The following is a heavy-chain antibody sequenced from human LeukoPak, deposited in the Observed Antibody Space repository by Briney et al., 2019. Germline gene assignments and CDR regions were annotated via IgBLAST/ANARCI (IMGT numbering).Heavy chain of an antibody. J-gene: IGHJ4*02. D-gene: IGHD6-19*01. V-gene: IGHV3-9*01. CDR3: AKVGAVSLES. Sequence: AGGSLRLSCAASGFTFDDHAMHWVRQTPGKGLEWVAGISYNSGSLGYADSVKGRFTISRDNGKQSLFLQMNSLRPEDTAVYFCAKVGAVSLESWGQGTLVTVSS. CDR2: ISYNSGSL. CDR1: GFTFDDHA.